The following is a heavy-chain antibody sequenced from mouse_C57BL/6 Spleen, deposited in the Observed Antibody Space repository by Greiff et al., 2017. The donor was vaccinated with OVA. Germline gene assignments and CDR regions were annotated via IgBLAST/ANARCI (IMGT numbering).Heavy chain of an antibody. J-gene: IGHJ4*01. D-gene: IGHD1-1*01. Sequence: QVQLQQPGAELVKPGASVKLSCKASGYTFTSYWMQWVKQRPGQGLEWIGEIDPSDSYTNYNQKFKGKATLTVDTSSSTAYMQLSSLTSEDAAVYYCASRDYYGSRRAMDYWGQGTSVTVSS. V-gene: IGHV1-50*01. CDR2: IDPSDSYT. CDR1: GYTFTSYW. CDR3: ASRDYYGSRRAMDY.